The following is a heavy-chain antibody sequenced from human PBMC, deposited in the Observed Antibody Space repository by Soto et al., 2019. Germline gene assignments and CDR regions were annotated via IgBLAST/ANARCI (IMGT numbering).Heavy chain of an antibody. J-gene: IGHJ4*02. CDR1: VGSISSSSYY. V-gene: IGHV4-39*01. CDR2: IYYSGST. Sequence: SETLSLTWTVSVGSISSSSYYWGWIRQPPGKGLEWIGSIYYSGSTYYNPSLKSRVTISVDTSKNQFSLKLSSVTAADTAVYYCAGLVPMGYHYPSSGYYEFDYRGQGRLLTVAS. CDR3: AGLVPMGYHYPSSGYYEFDY. D-gene: IGHD3-22*01.